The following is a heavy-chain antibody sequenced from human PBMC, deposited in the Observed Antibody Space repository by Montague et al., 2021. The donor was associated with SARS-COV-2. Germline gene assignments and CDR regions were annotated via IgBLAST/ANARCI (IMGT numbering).Heavy chain of an antibody. CDR2: IYYSGST. Sequence: SETLSLTCSVSGGSISSYYWSWIWQPPGKGLEWIGYIYYSGSTNYNPYLKSRVTISVDTSKNQFSLKLSSVTVADTAVYYCVRVFPRWLQFDPYFDYWGQETLVPVSS. CDR1: GGSISSYY. D-gene: IGHD5-24*01. J-gene: IGHJ4*02. V-gene: IGHV4-59*01. CDR3: VRVFPRWLQFDPYFDY.